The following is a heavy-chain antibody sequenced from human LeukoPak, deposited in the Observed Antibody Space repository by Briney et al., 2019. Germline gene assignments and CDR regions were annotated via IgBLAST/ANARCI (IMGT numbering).Heavy chain of an antibody. CDR2: ISGSGGST. J-gene: IGHJ4*02. V-gene: IGHV3-23*01. CDR1: GFTFSSYG. D-gene: IGHD3-16*02. Sequence: GGSLRLSCAASGFTFSSYGMSWVRQAPGKGLEWVSAISGSGGSTYYADSVKGRFTISRDNSKNTLYLQMNSLRAEDTAVYYCAKDKDYVWGSYRYTRYFDYWGQGTLVTVSS. CDR3: AKDKDYVWGSYRYTRYFDY.